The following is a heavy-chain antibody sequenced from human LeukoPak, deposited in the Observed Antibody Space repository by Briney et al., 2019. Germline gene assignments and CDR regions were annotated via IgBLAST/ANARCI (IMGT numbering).Heavy chain of an antibody. CDR2: ISGSGGST. J-gene: IGHJ6*02. V-gene: IGHV3-23*01. D-gene: IGHD3-22*01. CDR1: GFTFSSYA. CDR3: AKKGQYYYDSSRERYYYYGMDV. Sequence: GGSLRLSCAASGFTFSSYAMSWVRQAPGKGLEWVSAISGSGGSTYYADSVKGRFTISRDNSKNTLYLQMNSLRAEDTAVYYCAKKGQYYYDSSRERYYYYGMDVWGQGTTVTVSS.